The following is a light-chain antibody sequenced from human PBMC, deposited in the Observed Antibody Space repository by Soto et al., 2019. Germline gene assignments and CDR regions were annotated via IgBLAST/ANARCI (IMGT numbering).Light chain of an antibody. J-gene: IGLJ3*02. CDR2: EVS. CDR3: SSYAGSNTWV. V-gene: IGLV2-8*01. CDR1: SSDVGDYNF. Sequence: QSALTQPPSASGSPGQSVTISCTGTSSDVGDYNFVSWFQQHPGKAPKLMIYEVSKRPSGVPDRFSGSKSGNTASLTVSGLQAEDEADYNCSSYAGSNTWVFGRGTKLTVL.